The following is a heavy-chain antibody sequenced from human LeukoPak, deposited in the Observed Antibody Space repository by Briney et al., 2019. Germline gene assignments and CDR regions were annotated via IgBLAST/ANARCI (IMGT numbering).Heavy chain of an antibody. CDR2: IYHSGRT. D-gene: IGHD6-13*01. CDR3: ARGRGGSWTYYFDY. V-gene: IGHV4-4*02. CDR1: GGSISSTNW. Sequence: SETLSLTCAVSGGSISSTNWWSWVRQPPGKRLEWIGEIYHSGRTKYNPSLKSRVTISVDTSKNQFSLKLSSVTAADTAVYYCARGRGGSWTYYFDYWGQGTLVTVSS. J-gene: IGHJ4*02.